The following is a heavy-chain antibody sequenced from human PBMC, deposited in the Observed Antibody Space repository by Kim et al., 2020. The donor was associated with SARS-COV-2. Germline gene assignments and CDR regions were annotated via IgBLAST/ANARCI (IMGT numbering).Heavy chain of an antibody. D-gene: IGHD1-26*01. V-gene: IGHV3-48*02. CDR3: ARGPIGPAV. Sequence: GGSLRLSCAASGFTFSTYTMNWVRQAPGKGLEWISYITSSSAIYYADSVKGRFTISRDNAKNSLYLQMNSLRDEDTAVYYCARGPIGPAVWGQGTLVTVSS. CDR2: ITSSSAI. J-gene: IGHJ4*02. CDR1: GFTFSTYT.